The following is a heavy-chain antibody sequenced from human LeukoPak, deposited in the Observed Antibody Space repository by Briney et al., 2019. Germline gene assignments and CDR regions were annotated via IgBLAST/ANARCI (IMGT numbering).Heavy chain of an antibody. V-gene: IGHV3-21*04. CDR2: ISTSNNYI. Sequence: GGSLRLSCAASGFTFSTYNMNWVRQAPGKGLEWVSSISTSNNYIYYPDSVKGRFTISRDNAKNTLYLQMNSLRAEDTAVYYCAKDSAVLALDSYFDYWGQGILVTVSS. J-gene: IGHJ4*02. CDR3: AKDSAVLALDSYFDY. CDR1: GFTFSTYN. D-gene: IGHD2-21*01.